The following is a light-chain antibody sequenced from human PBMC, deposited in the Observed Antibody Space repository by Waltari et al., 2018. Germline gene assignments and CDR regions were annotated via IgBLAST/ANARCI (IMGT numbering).Light chain of an antibody. CDR1: SGHSNNV. CDR2: VNSDGSH. J-gene: IGLJ3*02. Sequence: QLVLTQSPSASASLGASVKLTCTLSSGHSNNVIAWLQQRPEKGPRYLMKVNSDGSHNKGDEIPDRFSGSSSGAERYLTISSLQSEDEADYFCQTGGHGTWVFCGGTKLTVL. CDR3: QTGGHGTWV. V-gene: IGLV4-69*01.